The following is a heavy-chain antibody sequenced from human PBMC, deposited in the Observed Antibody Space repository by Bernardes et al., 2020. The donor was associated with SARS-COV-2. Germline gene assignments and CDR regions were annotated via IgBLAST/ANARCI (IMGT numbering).Heavy chain of an antibody. J-gene: IGHJ4*02. CDR3: ARGGADTAVRM. V-gene: IGHV3-11*05. CDR1: GFTFSDYY. Sequence: GGSLRLSCAASGFTFSDYYMSWIRQAPGKGLEWVSYISSSSSYTNYADSVKGRFTISRDNAKNSLYLQMNSLRAEDTAVYYCARGGADTAVRMWGQGTLVTVSS. D-gene: IGHD2-8*01. CDR2: ISSSSSYT.